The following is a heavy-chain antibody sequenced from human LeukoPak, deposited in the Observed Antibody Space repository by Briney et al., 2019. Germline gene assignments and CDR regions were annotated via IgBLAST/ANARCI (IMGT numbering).Heavy chain of an antibody. J-gene: IGHJ6*02. CDR3: ASTGPMVRGVAAGGYGMDV. CDR2: ISAYNGNT. Sequence: GALVKVSCKASGYTFTSYGISWVRQAPGQGLEWMGWISAYNGNTNYAQKLQGRVTMTTDTSTSTAYMELRSLRSDDTAVYYCASTGPMVRGVAAGGYGMDVWGQGTTVTVSS. V-gene: IGHV1-18*01. D-gene: IGHD3-10*01. CDR1: GYTFTSYG.